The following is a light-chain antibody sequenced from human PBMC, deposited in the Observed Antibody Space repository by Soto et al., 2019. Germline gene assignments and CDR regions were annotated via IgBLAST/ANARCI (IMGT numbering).Light chain of an antibody. CDR3: PATDDRLSGPV. CDR2: SND. V-gene: IGLV1-47*02. Sequence: QSVLTQPPSASGTPGQRVTISCSGSSSNIETNYVYWYHHLPGAAPKLLIYSNDQRPSGVPDRFSASKSGTSASLAISRLRSEDEGEYYCPATDDRLSGPVFGGGTKLNVL. J-gene: IGLJ2*01. CDR1: SSNIETNY.